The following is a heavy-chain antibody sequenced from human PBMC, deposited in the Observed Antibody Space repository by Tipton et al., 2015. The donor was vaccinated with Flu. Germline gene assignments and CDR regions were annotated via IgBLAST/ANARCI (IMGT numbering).Heavy chain of an antibody. J-gene: IGHJ1*01. D-gene: IGHD2-15*01. V-gene: IGHV3-23*01. CDR3: AEGERLLGFYFQH. CDR2: ISGSGGST. CDR1: GFTFSSYA. Sequence: SLRLSCAASGFTFSSYAMSWVRQAPGKGLEWVSAISGSGGSTYYADSVKGRFTISRDNSKNTLYLQMNSLRAEDTAVYYCAEGERLLGFYFQHWGQGTLVTVSS.